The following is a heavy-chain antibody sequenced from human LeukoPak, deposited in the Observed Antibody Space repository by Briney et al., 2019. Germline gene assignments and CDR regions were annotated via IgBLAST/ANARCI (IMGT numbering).Heavy chain of an antibody. V-gene: IGHV5-10-1*01. CDR3: ARVGWYDYYYGMDV. CDR1: GYSFTSYW. CDR2: IDPSDSYT. D-gene: IGHD6-19*01. J-gene: IGHJ6*04. Sequence: GESLQISCQGSGYSFTSYWISWVRQMPGKGLEWMGRIDPSDSYTNYSPSFQGHVTISADKSISTAYLQWSSLKASDTAMYYCARVGWYDYYYGMDVWGKGTTVTVSS.